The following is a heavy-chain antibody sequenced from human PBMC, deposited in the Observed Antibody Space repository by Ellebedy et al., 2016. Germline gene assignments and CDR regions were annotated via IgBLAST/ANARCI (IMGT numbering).Heavy chain of an antibody. CDR3: ARDLADYGDYFYYYGMDV. CDR2: ISYDGSNK. CDR1: GFTFSSYA. J-gene: IGHJ6*02. V-gene: IGHV3-30-3*01. Sequence: GESLKISCAASGFTFSSYAMHWVRQAPGKGLEWVAVISYDGSNKYYADSVKGRFTISRDNSKNTLYLQMNSLRAEDTAVYYCARDLADYGDYFYYYGMDVWGQGTTVTVSS. D-gene: IGHD4-17*01.